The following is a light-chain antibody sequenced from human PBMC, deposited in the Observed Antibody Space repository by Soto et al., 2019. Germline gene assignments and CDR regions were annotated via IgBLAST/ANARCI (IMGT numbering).Light chain of an antibody. J-gene: IGKJ4*01. Sequence: EIVLTQSPGTLSLPPGERATLSCRASQSVSNNYLAWYQQKPGQAPRLLIYGASSRATDIPATFSGSGSGTDFTLTVSRLEPEDFAVYYCQQYGSSPLTFGGGTKVEIK. CDR3: QQYGSSPLT. V-gene: IGKV3-20*01. CDR2: GAS. CDR1: QSVSNNY.